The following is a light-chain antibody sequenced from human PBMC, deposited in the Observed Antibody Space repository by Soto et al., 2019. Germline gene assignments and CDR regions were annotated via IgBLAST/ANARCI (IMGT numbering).Light chain of an antibody. J-gene: IGKJ5*01. CDR2: TAS. CDR3: QQYYSYSNA. V-gene: IGKV1-16*01. CDR1: QDISNY. Sequence: IKVTQSHASLSATIRDIVTIACRASQDISNYLAWFQQKPGKAPKSLIYTASTLQSGVPSRFSGSGSGTEFTLTISCLQPEDFATYYCQQYYSYSNAFGQGTRL.